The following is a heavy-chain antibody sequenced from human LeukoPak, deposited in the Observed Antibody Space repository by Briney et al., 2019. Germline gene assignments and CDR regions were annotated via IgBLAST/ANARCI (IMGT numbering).Heavy chain of an antibody. CDR3: AKGLVVNDNYFDN. CDR1: GFSLTTYA. V-gene: IGHV3-23*01. CDR2: IGGSDDTR. J-gene: IGHJ4*02. Sequence: GQSLRVPCAASGFSLTTYAMNWVRQVPGKGLEWVSSIGGSDDTRYYADSVKGRFTISSDFSTNTVSLQMTSLRAEDTAVYFCAKGLVVNDNYFDNWGQGTLVTVSS. D-gene: IGHD2-15*01.